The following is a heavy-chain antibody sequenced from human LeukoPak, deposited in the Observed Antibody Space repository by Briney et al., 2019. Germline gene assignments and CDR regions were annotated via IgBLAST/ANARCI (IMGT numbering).Heavy chain of an antibody. V-gene: IGHV3-53*01. CDR1: GFTVSSNY. CDR3: ARDPDSSGFFDY. Sequence: GGSLRLSCAASGFTVSSNYMSWVRQAPGKGLEWVSVIYSGGSTYYADSVKGRFTISRDNSKNTLYLQMNSPRAEDTAVYYCARDPDSSGFFDYWGQGTLVTVSS. D-gene: IGHD6-19*01. CDR2: IYSGGST. J-gene: IGHJ4*02.